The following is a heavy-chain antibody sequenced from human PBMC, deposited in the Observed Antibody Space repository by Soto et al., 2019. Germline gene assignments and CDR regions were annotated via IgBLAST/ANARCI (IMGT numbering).Heavy chain of an antibody. D-gene: IGHD3-3*01. CDR1: GYNFTSYY. J-gene: IGHJ4*02. CDR3: ARDLTGGPTCYDFWSGYSPVDY. Sequence: ASVKVSCKASGYNFTSYYMHWVRQAPGQGLEWMGIIDPSGGSTSYAQKFQGRVSMTRDTSTSIVYMDLSSLRSEDTAVYYCARDLTGGPTCYDFWSGYSPVDYWGLGTLVTVSS. V-gene: IGHV1-46*03. CDR2: IDPSGGST.